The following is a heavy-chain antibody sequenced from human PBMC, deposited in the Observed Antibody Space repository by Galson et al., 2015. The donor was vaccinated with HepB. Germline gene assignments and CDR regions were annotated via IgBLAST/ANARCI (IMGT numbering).Heavy chain of an antibody. V-gene: IGHV1-2*04. CDR2: INPNSGGT. J-gene: IGHJ4*02. Sequence: SVKVSCKASGYTFTGYYMHWVRQAPGQGLEWMGWINPNSGGTNYAQKFQGWVTMTRDTSISTAYMELSRLRSDDTAVYYCARYSSSWFWSDYWGRGTLLTVSS. CDR3: ARYSSSWFWSDY. CDR1: GYTFTGYY. D-gene: IGHD6-13*01.